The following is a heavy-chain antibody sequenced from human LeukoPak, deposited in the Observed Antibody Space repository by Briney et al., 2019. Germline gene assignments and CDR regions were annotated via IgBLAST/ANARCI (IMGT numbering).Heavy chain of an antibody. CDR1: GFTFSSYA. V-gene: IGHV3-23*01. CDR2: ISGSGGST. Sequence: GGSLRLSCAASGFTFSSYAMRWVRQAPGKGLEWVSAISGSGGSTYYADSVKGRFTISRDNSKNTLYLQMNSLRAADTAVYYGPKSDAPVVAPAVYYFYYWGPGTLVTVSS. D-gene: IGHD2-2*01. CDR3: PKSDAPVVAPAVYYFYY. J-gene: IGHJ4*02.